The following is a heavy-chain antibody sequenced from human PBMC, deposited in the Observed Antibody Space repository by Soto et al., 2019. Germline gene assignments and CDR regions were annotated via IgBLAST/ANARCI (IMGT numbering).Heavy chain of an antibody. D-gene: IGHD3-22*01. CDR1: GFTFHDYG. V-gene: IGHV3-9*01. CDR2: ISWSSGST. J-gene: IGHJ3*02. Sequence: PGGSLRLSCAASGFTFHDYGMNWVRQAPGKGLEWLSGISWSSGSTGYADSVKGRFTISRDNAKNTLYLQMNSLRAEDTAVYFCARWTYSDIMIVHPDAFDIWGQGTMVTVSS. CDR3: ARWTYSDIMIVHPDAFDI.